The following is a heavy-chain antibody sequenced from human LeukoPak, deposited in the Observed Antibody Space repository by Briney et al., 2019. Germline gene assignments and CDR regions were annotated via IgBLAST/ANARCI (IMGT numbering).Heavy chain of an antibody. CDR3: ARVDCTNGVCSFDY. D-gene: IGHD2-8*01. V-gene: IGHV3-21*01. CDR2: ISSSTSYI. CDR1: GFTFSSYS. J-gene: IGHJ4*02. Sequence: GSLRLSCAASGFTFSSYSMNWVRQAPGKGLEWVSSISSSTSYIYYADSLKGRFTISRDNAKNSLYLQMNSLRAEDTAVYYCARVDCTNGVCSFDYWGQGTLVTVSS.